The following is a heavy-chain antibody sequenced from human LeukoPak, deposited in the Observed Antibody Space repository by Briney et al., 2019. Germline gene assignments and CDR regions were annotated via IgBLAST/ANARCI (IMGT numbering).Heavy chain of an antibody. D-gene: IGHD5-24*01. CDR2: IYYSGST. V-gene: IGHV4-61*08. CDR1: GGSITSGDYY. CDR3: ARGGGYRVDY. J-gene: IGHJ4*02. Sequence: MTSETLSLTCTVSGGSITSGDYYWNWIRQPPGKGLEWIGYIYYSGSTNYSPSLKSRVTISLDTSKNQFSLKLSSVTAADTAVYYCARGGGYRVDYWGQGTLVTVSS.